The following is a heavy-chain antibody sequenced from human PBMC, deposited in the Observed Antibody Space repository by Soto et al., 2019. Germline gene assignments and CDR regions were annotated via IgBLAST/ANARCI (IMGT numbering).Heavy chain of an antibody. CDR2: INPGGGRT. CDR1: GYTFTSYY. V-gene: IGHV1-46*01. D-gene: IGHD2-21*02. CDR3: ARGPSCGGDCYLFDY. J-gene: IGHJ4*02. Sequence: ASVKVSCKASGYTFTSYYIHWVRQAPGQGLEWVAMINPGGGRTKNAQMFQGRVTLTRDTSAGTVDMELSSLTSDDTAVYYCARGPSCGGDCYLFDYWGQGSLVTVSS.